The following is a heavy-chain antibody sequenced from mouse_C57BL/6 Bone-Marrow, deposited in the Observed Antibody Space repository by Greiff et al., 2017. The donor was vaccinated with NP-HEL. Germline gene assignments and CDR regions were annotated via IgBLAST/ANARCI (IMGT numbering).Heavy chain of an antibody. D-gene: IGHD2-1*01. CDR2: IDPADGAT. J-gene: IGHJ3*01. CDR3: ATVYLFAY. Sequence: VQLKESGAELVKPEASVKLSCTASGFNIKDYYMHWVKQRTEQGLEWIGRIDPADGATKSAPKFQGKATITADTSSNTAYLQLSILTSEDTAVYYCATVYLFAYWGQGTLVTVSA. CDR1: GFNIKDYY. V-gene: IGHV14-2*01.